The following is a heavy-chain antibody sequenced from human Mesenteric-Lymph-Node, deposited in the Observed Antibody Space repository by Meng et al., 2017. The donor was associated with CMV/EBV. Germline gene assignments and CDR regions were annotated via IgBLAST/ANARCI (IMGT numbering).Heavy chain of an antibody. V-gene: IGHV1-2*02. CDR1: GYTCTGYY. CDR3: ARDWYYDSSGYLFL. CDR2: INPNSGGT. D-gene: IGHD3-22*01. Sequence: KASGYTCTGYYRHWVRRAPGQGPEWMGWINPNSGGTNYAQKFQGRVTMTRDTSISTAYMELSRLRFDDTAVYYCARDWYYDSSGYLFLWGQGSLVTVSS. J-gene: IGHJ4*02.